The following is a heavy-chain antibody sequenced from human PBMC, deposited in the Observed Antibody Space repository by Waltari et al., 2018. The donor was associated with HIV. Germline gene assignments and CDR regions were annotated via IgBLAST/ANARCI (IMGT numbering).Heavy chain of an antibody. CDR2: ISWDGSNK. CDR3: GREGDYYDSSPFDY. V-gene: IGHV3-30-3*01. CDR1: GFTFNPYA. Sequence: QVQLVESGGGVVQPGRSLRLSCAASGFTFNPYAMHWVRPAPGKGLEWVAVISWDGSNKHYADSVKGRCTISRDNSRNSLYLQMSSLRAEDTAVYYCGREGDYYDSSPFDYWGQGTLVTVSS. D-gene: IGHD3-22*01. J-gene: IGHJ4*02.